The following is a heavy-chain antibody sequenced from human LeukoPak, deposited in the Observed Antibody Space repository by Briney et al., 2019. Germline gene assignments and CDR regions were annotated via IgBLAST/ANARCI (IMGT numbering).Heavy chain of an antibody. V-gene: IGHV1-2*02. CDR3: ARDPGGAVATPADY. D-gene: IGHD5-12*01. Sequence: GASVTVSCKSSGYTFTVYYMHWVRQAPGQGLEWMGWINPNSGGTNYAQKFQGRVTMTRDTSISTAYMELSRLRSDDTAVYYCARDPGGAVATPADYWGQGTLVTVSS. CDR2: INPNSGGT. CDR1: GYTFTVYY. J-gene: IGHJ4*02.